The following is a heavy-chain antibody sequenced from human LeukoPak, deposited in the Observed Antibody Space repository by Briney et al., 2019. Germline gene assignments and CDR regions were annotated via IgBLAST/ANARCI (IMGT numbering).Heavy chain of an antibody. CDR1: GYSISSGYY. Sequence: SETLSLTCTVSGYSISSGYYWGWIRQPPGEGLEWIGSIYHSGSNYYNPSLKSRVTISVDTPKTQFSLKLSSVTAADTAVYYCASPDIVVVPAAMGLGVVTDDAFDIWGQGTMVTVSS. CDR3: ASPDIVVVPAAMGLGVVTDDAFDI. D-gene: IGHD2-2*01. V-gene: IGHV4-38-2*02. J-gene: IGHJ3*02. CDR2: IYHSGSN.